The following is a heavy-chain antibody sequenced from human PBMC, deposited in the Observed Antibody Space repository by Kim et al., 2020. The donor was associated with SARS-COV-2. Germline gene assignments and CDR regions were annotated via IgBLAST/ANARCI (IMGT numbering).Heavy chain of an antibody. J-gene: IGHJ4*02. D-gene: IGHD3-22*01. Sequence: ADAVKGRFTISRDNSKNTLYLQMSSLRVDDTAVYYCAKDIRGFPRPFDYWGQGTQVTVSS. V-gene: IGHV3-11*05. CDR3: AKDIRGFPRPFDY.